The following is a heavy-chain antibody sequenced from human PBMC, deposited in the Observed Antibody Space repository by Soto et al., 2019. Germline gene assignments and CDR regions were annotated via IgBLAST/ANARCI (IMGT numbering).Heavy chain of an antibody. D-gene: IGHD1-26*01. CDR3: ARGLVGSTTAFDY. Sequence: PGGSLRLSCAASGFTVSRSYMSWVRQAPGKGLEWVSSIYTPGSTYYADSVKGRFTISRDNSKNTLYLQMNSLRVEDTAVYYCARGLVGSTTAFDYWGQGTLVTVSS. CDR1: GFTVSRSY. J-gene: IGHJ4*02. CDR2: IYTPGST. V-gene: IGHV3-53*01.